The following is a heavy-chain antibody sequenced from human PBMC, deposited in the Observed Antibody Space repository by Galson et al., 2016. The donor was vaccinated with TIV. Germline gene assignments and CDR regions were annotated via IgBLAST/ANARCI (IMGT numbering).Heavy chain of an antibody. D-gene: IGHD2-8*01. V-gene: IGHV3-66*02. CDR2: ISDAGNT. CDR3: ARDRMVDATYYFYYYGLDV. CDR1: GLSVSINY. Sequence: SLRLSCAASGLSVSINYMTWVRQAPGKGLEWVSLISDAGNTYYPDSVKGRFTVSRDNSKNTLYLQMNSLRVEDTALYYCARDRMVDATYYFYYYGLDVWGPGTAVTVSS. J-gene: IGHJ6*02.